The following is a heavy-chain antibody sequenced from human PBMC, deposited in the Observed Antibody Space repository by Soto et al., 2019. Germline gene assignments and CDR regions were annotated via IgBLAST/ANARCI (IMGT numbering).Heavy chain of an antibody. CDR2: ISIRGGDE. J-gene: IGHJ4*02. V-gene: IGHV3-30*03. D-gene: IGHD6-6*01. CDR3: ARGTIVARQQLDY. Sequence: QVQLVDSGGGVVQPGKSLRLSCAASGFTFSSYAMHLARQAPGTGLEWVTVISIRGGDEYYAESVRSRITISRADSKNTLYLQMNSLRVEDTAVYYCARGTIVARQQLDYWGQGPLVTVSS. CDR1: GFTFSSYA.